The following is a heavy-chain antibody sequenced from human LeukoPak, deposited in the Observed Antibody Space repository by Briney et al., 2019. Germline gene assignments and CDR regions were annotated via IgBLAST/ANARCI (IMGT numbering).Heavy chain of an antibody. CDR2: INPNSGGT. CDR3: AREEGSTTGTSLEASDWFDP. CDR1: GYTFTGYY. V-gene: IGHV1-2*02. J-gene: IGHJ5*02. D-gene: IGHD1-1*01. Sequence: GASVKVSCKASGYTFTGYYMHWVRQAPGQGLEWMGWINPNSGGTNYAQKFQGRVTMTRDTSISTAYMELSRLRSDDTAVYYCAREEGSTTGTSLEASDWFDPWGQGTLVTVCS.